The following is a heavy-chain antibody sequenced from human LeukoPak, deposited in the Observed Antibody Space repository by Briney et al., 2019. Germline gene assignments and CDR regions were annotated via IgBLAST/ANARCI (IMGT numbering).Heavy chain of an antibody. CDR2: INHSGST. CDR3: ARVRPLITMVRGVISH. J-gene: IGHJ4*02. D-gene: IGHD3-10*01. Sequence: PSETLSLTCAVYGGSFSGYYWSWIRQPPGKGLEWIGEINHSGSTYYNPSLKSRVTISVDTSKNQFSLKLSSVTAADTAVYYCARVRPLITMVRGVISHWGQGTLVTVSS. CDR1: GGSFSGYY. V-gene: IGHV4-34*01.